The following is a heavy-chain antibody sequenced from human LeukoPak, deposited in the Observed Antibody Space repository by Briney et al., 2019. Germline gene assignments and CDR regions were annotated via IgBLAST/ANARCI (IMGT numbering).Heavy chain of an antibody. Sequence: SETLSLTCTVSGGSISSSNYYWGWIRQPPGKGLEWIGTTYYSGSTYYNPSLKSRVTISVDTSKNQFSLKLSSVSAADTAVYYCARIRPTVVPGGWYFDFWGRGTLVTVSS. V-gene: IGHV4-39*01. D-gene: IGHD4-23*01. CDR2: TYYSGST. CDR3: ARIRPTVVPGGWYFDF. J-gene: IGHJ2*01. CDR1: GGSISSSNYY.